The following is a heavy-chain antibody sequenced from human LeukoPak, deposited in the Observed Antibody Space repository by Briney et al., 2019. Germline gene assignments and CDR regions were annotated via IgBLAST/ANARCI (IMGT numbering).Heavy chain of an antibody. D-gene: IGHD3-9*01. CDR2: IYYSGST. J-gene: IGHJ4*02. CDR3: ARNYDILTGFDY. Sequence: SETLSLTCTVSGGSISSSSYYWGWIRQPPGKGLEWIGSIYYSGSTYYNPSLKSRVTISVDTSKNQFSLKLSSVTAADTAVYYCARNYDILTGFDYWGQGTLVTVSS. V-gene: IGHV4-39*01. CDR1: GGSISSSSYY.